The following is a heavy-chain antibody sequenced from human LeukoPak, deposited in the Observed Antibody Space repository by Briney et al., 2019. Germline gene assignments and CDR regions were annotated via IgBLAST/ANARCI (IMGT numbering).Heavy chain of an antibody. CDR3: ARDVDCSGGSCYLPYYYGIDV. CDR1: GFTFSSYG. CDR2: IWYDGSNK. J-gene: IGHJ6*02. Sequence: GGSLRLSCAASGFTFSSYGMHWVRQAPGKGLEWVAVIWYDGSNKYYADSVKGRFTISRDNSKNTLYLQMNSLRAEDTAVYYCARDVDCSGGSCYLPYYYGIDVWGQGTTVTVSS. D-gene: IGHD2-15*01. V-gene: IGHV3-33*08.